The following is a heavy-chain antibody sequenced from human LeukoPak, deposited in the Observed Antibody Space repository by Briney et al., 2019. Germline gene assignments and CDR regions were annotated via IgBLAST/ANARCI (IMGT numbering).Heavy chain of an antibody. D-gene: IGHD3-9*01. CDR3: ANVRYFDWYYFDY. V-gene: IGHV3-53*01. J-gene: IGHJ4*02. CDR2: IYSGGGT. CDR1: GFTVSSNY. Sequence: GGSLRLSCAASGFTVSSNYISWVRQAPGKGLEWVSVIYSGGGTYYADSVKGRFTISRQNSKNTLYLQMNSLRVDDTAVYYCANVRYFDWYYFDYWGQGTLVTVSS.